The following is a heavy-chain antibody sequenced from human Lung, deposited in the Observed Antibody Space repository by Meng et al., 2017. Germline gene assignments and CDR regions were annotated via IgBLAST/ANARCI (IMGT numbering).Heavy chain of an antibody. D-gene: IGHD1-26*01. V-gene: IGHV7-4-1*02. J-gene: IGHJ4*02. Sequence: QVQLVQSGSELKKPGASVMVSWEAAGYTFTRYAMNWVRHAPGQGLEWMGWINTNTGNPTYAQGFTGRFVFSLDTSVNTAYLQISSLKAEDTAVYYCARISSLTAGSHEDYWGQGTLVTVSS. CDR2: INTNTGNP. CDR1: GYTFTRYA. CDR3: ARISSLTAGSHEDY.